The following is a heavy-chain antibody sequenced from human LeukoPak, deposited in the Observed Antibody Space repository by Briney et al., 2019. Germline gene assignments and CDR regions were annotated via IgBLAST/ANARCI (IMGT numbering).Heavy chain of an antibody. V-gene: IGHV3-11*04. CDR3: ARSALTAVITWYFDP. Sequence: GGSLRLSCAASGFTFSDYYMNWIRQAPGKGLEWVSYISGSGNTIYYADSVKGRFTISRDNTKNSLYLQMNSLRAEDTAVYYYARSALTAVITWYFDPWGQGTLVTVSS. J-gene: IGHJ5*02. CDR1: GFTFSDYY. D-gene: IGHD5-18*01. CDR2: ISGSGNTI.